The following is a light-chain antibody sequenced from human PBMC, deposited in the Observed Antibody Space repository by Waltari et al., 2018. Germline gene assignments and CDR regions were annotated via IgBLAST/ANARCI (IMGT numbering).Light chain of an antibody. CDR1: SSDVGKYNL. V-gene: IGLV2-23*02. J-gene: IGLJ2*01. Sequence: QSALTQPASVSGSPGQSITISCTGTSSDVGKYNLVSWYQQHPGEVPTLMIYEVTKRPSGVSDRFSGAKSGHTASLTISGLQADDEADYFCCSFAGRGFSVIFGGGTKLTVL. CDR3: CSFAGRGFSVI. CDR2: EVT.